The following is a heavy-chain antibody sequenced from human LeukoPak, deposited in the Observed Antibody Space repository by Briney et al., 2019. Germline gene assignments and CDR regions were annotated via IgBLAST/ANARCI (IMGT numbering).Heavy chain of an antibody. CDR1: GFTFGDYA. J-gene: IGHJ4*02. CDR2: IRSKAYGGTT. Sequence: GSLRLSCTASGFTFGDYAMSWVRQAPGKGLEWVGFIRSKAYGGTTEYAASVKGRFTISRDDSKSIAYLQMNSLKTEDTAVYYCTRGPRYCSSTSCYADYWGQGTLVTVSS. D-gene: IGHD2-2*01. V-gene: IGHV3-49*04. CDR3: TRGPRYCSSTSCYADY.